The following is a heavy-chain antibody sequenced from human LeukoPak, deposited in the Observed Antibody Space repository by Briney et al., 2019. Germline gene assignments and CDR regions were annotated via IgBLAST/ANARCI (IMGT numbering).Heavy chain of an antibody. CDR2: STGSGGTT. Sequence: GGSLRLSCAASGFTFSSYAMTWVRQAPGRGLEWVSASTGSGGTTYYADSVMGRFTISRDNSKNTLYLQMNSLRAEDTAVYYCAKDSAPMIVVVITDFWGQGTLVTVSS. J-gene: IGHJ4*02. V-gene: IGHV3-23*01. D-gene: IGHD3-22*01. CDR3: AKDSAPMIVVVITDF. CDR1: GFTFSSYA.